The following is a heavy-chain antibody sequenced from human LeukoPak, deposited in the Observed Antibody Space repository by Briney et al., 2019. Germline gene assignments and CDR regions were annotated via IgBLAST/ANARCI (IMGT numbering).Heavy chain of an antibody. Sequence: ASVKVSCKAFGYTFTSNYMHWVRQAPGQGPEWMGVISPSGGSTTYAQKFQGRVTLTRDMSTSTDYLELSSLRSEDTAVYYCARVGDSHAFDIWGQGTMVTVSS. D-gene: IGHD6-13*01. CDR2: ISPSGGST. CDR1: GYTFTSNY. CDR3: ARVGDSHAFDI. J-gene: IGHJ3*02. V-gene: IGHV1-46*01.